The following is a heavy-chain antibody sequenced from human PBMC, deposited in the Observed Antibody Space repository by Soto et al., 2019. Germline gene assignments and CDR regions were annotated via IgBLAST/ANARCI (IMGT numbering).Heavy chain of an antibody. CDR1: GGSISSYY. V-gene: IGHV4-59*01. Sequence: SETLSLTCTVSGGSISSYYWSWIRQPPGKGLEWIGYIYYSGSTNYNPSLKSRVTISVDTSKNQFSLKLSSVTAADTAVYYCARSSYDYVWGSYNYFDYWGQGTLVTVSS. CDR2: IYYSGST. CDR3: ARSSYDYVWGSYNYFDY. D-gene: IGHD3-16*01. J-gene: IGHJ4*02.